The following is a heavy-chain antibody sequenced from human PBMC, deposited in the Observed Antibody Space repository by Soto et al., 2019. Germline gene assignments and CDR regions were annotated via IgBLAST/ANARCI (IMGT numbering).Heavy chain of an antibody. CDR3: ARAPVVISRRYFDY. Sequence: SETLSLTYTVSGGSISSGDYYWSWIRQPPGKGLEWIGYIYYSGSTYYNPSLKSRVTISVDTSKNQFSLKLSSVTAADTAVYYCARAPVVISRRYFDYWGQGTLVTVSS. CDR1: GGSISSGDYY. V-gene: IGHV4-30-4*01. J-gene: IGHJ4*02. D-gene: IGHD2-15*01. CDR2: IYYSGST.